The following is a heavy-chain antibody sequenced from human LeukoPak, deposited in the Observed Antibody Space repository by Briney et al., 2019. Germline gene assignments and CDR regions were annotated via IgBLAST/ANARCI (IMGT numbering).Heavy chain of an antibody. CDR1: GFTFSSYW. Sequence: TGGSLRLSCAASGFTFSSYWMSWVRQAPGKGLEWVANINQDGSEKYYVDSVKGRFTISRDNAKNSLYLQMNSLRAEDTAVYYCARDDFFYDSSGPGYYFDYWGQGTLVTVSS. D-gene: IGHD3-22*01. CDR2: INQDGSEK. V-gene: IGHV3-7*01. J-gene: IGHJ4*02. CDR3: ARDDFFYDSSGPGYYFDY.